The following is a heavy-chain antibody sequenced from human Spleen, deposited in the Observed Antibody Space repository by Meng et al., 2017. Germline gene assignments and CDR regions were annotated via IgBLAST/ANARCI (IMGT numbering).Heavy chain of an antibody. Sequence: DAGQGWWSLLEACATHGVVSCGSIRCIDCWSWVRQRQGKGLEGIGEFNHGGDTNYNQYIKRRVTIAIDRSKNQFSLKLSSVTAADTAVYYCASWIYSCGWQWGQGTMVTVSS. CDR3: ASWIYSCGWQ. CDR2: FNHGGDT. CDR1: CGSIRCIDC. V-gene: IGHV4/OR15-8*02. D-gene: IGHD6-19*01. J-gene: IGHJ4*02.